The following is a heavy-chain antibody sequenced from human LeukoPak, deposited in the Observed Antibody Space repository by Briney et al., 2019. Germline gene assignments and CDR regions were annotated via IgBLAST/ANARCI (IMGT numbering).Heavy chain of an antibody. J-gene: IGHJ4*02. CDR1: GFTLFWHV. D-gene: IGHD1-26*01. CDR2: IHHNVDIT. V-gene: IGHV3-64D*06. Sequence: GGSLRLSCSASGFTLFWHVMHWVRQAPGKPLEYVSFIHHNVDITSYADSVRGRFTVSRDNSKNTLFLDLTSLRTDDTAVYYCARDMSGTYSFDYWGQGTLVTVSS. CDR3: ARDMSGTYSFDY.